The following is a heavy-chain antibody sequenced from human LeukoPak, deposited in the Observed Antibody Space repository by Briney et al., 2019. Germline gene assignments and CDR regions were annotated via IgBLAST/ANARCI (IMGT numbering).Heavy chain of an antibody. CDR1: GFTFGDYA. D-gene: IGHD3-22*01. CDR2: IRSKAYGGTT. Sequence: QPGRSLRLSCTASGFTFGDYAMSWFRQAPGKGLEWVGFIRSKAYGGTTEYAASVKGRFTISRDDSKSIAYLQMNSLKTEDTAVYYCTRAPYYYDSSGYYRSYDYYYYYMDVWGKGTTVTVSS. J-gene: IGHJ6*03. V-gene: IGHV3-49*03. CDR3: TRAPYYYDSSGYYRSYDYYYYYMDV.